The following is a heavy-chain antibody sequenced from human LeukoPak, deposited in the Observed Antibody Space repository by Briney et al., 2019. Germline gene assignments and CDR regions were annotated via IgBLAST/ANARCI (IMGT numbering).Heavy chain of an antibody. Sequence: SQTLSLTCTVSGYAITSGGFSWNWIRQPPGKGLEWIGCIYDRGPAYYNPSLKSRFTISVDRPKNQFFLNVTSLTAADTAVYYCARSRQASGLFNSWGQGTLAVVSS. D-gene: IGHD3-10*01. CDR3: ARSRQASGLFNS. V-gene: IGHV4-30-2*01. J-gene: IGHJ5*01. CDR1: GYAITSGGFS. CDR2: IYDRGPA.